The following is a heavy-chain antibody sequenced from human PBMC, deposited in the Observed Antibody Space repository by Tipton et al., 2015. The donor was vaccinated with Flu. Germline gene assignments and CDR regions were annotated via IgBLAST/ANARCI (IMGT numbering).Heavy chain of an antibody. CDR3: AKGRDPTTVTSPFDY. Sequence: SLRLSCAASGLTFSTYVMSWIRQAPGKGLEWVSTISGSGGSTYYADSVRGRFTISRDNSKNALFLHMSSLRAEDTAVYYCAKGRDPTTVTSPFDYWGQGTLVTVSS. D-gene: IGHD4-11*01. CDR2: ISGSGGST. J-gene: IGHJ4*02. V-gene: IGHV3-23*01. CDR1: GLTFSTYV.